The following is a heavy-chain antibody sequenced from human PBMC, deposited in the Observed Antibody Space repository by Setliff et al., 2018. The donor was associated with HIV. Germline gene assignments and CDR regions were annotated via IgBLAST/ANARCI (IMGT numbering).Heavy chain of an antibody. CDR1: GFSLSTSGMC. CDR3: ARIRGAPTRRFGEEYMDV. J-gene: IGHJ6*03. Sequence: GSGPTLVNPTQTLTLTCTFSGFSLSTSGMCVSWIRQPPGKALEWLARIDWDDDKYYSTSLKTRLTISKDTSKNQVVLTMTNMDPVDTATYYCARIRGAPTRRFGEEYMDVWGKGTTVTVSS. V-gene: IGHV2-70*11. D-gene: IGHD3-10*01. CDR2: IDWDDDK.